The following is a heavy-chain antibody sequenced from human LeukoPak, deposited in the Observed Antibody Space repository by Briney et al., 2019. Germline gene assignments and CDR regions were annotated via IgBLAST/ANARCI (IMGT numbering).Heavy chain of an antibody. Sequence: PSETLSLTCTVSRGSISSSIYYWGWIRQPPGKGLEWIATIHSSGSTYYNPSLKSRVTISADTSKNQFSLKLYSVTAADTAVYYCARHQWLGPFDYWGQGTLVTVSS. CDR1: RGSISSSIYY. D-gene: IGHD6-19*01. CDR2: IHSSGST. J-gene: IGHJ4*02. CDR3: ARHQWLGPFDY. V-gene: IGHV4-39*01.